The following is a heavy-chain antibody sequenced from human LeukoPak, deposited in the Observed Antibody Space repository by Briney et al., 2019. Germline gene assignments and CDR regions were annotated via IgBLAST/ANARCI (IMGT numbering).Heavy chain of an antibody. J-gene: IGHJ4*02. CDR2: ISSSSSYI. D-gene: IGHD3-22*01. Sequence: TGGSLRLSCAASGFTFSSSSMNWVRQAPGKGLEWVSSISSSSSYIYYADSVKGRFTISRDNAKNSLYLQMNSLRAEDTAVYYCARDVPEDYYDSSGFDYWGQGTLVTVSS. CDR3: ARDVPEDYYDSSGFDY. V-gene: IGHV3-21*01. CDR1: GFTFSSSS.